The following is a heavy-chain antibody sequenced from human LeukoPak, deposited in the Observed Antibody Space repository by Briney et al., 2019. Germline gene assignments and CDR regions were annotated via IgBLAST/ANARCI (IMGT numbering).Heavy chain of an antibody. Sequence: VKVSCKASGGTFSSYDISWVRQAPGQGLEWVGGITPIFGTAKYAQKFQGRVTITAVESMSTAYMELSSLRSEDTAVYYCARGWLAETTVVTPYNYWGQGTLVTVS. CDR2: ITPIFGTA. CDR1: GGTFSSYD. D-gene: IGHD4-23*01. J-gene: IGHJ4*02. CDR3: ARGWLAETTVVTPYNY. V-gene: IGHV1-69*13.